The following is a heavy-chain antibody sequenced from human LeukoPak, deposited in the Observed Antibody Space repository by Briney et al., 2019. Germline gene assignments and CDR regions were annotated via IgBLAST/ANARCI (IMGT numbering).Heavy chain of an antibody. CDR3: AREKGEMATKGFDY. CDR1: GGSISSGGYY. CDR2: IYYSGST. J-gene: IGHJ4*02. Sequence: SQTLSLTCTVSGGSISSGGYYWSWIRQHPGKGLEWIVYIYYSGSTYYNPSLKSRVTISVDTSKNQFSLKLSSVTAADTAVYYCAREKGEMATKGFDYWGQGTLVTVSS. D-gene: IGHD5-24*01. V-gene: IGHV4-31*03.